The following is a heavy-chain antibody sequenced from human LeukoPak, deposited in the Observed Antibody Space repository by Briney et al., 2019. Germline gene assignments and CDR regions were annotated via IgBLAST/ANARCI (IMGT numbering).Heavy chain of an antibody. CDR3: AINPRSPHFPNDAFDI. V-gene: IGHV1-18*01. Sequence: ASVKVSCKASGYTFTSYGISWVRQAPGQGLEWMGWISAYNGNTNYAQKLQGRVTMTTDTSTSTAYMELRSLRPDDTAVYYRAINPRSPHFPNDAFDIWGQGTMVTVSS. D-gene: IGHD6-13*01. J-gene: IGHJ3*02. CDR2: ISAYNGNT. CDR1: GYTFTSYG.